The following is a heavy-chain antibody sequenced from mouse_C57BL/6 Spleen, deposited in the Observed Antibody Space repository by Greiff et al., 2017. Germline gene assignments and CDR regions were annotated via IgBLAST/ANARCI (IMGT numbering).Heavy chain of an antibody. CDR1: GYTFTDYY. CDR3: GPSKGWFAY. Sequence: EVQLQQSGPELVKPGASVKISCKASGYTFTDYYMNWVKQSHGKSLEWIGDINPNNGGTSYNQKFKGKATLTVDKSSSTAYMELRSLTSEDSAVYYCGPSKGWFAYWGQGTLVTVSA. J-gene: IGHJ3*01. CDR2: INPNNGGT. V-gene: IGHV1-26*01. D-gene: IGHD2-10*02.